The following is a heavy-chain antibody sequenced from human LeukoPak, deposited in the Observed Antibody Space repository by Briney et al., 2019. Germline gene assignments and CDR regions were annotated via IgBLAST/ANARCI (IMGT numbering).Heavy chain of an antibody. CDR3: ARVTNSYGDYTSDDYYYYMDV. V-gene: IGHV1-18*01. D-gene: IGHD4-17*01. CDR1: GYTFTSYG. CDR2: ISAYNGNT. J-gene: IGHJ6*03. Sequence: ASVKVSCKASGYTFTSYGISWVRQAPGQGLEWMGWISAYNGNTNYAQKLQGRVTMTTDTSTSTAYMELRSLRSDDTAVYYCARVTNSYGDYTSDDYYYYMDVGGKGTTVTVSS.